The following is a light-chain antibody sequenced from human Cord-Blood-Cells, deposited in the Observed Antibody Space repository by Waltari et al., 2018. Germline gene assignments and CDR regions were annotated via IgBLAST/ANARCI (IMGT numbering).Light chain of an antibody. CDR1: QSISSY. J-gene: IGKJ2*01. Sequence: DIQMTQSPSSLSAPVGDTVTITCRASQSISSYLDWYQQKPGKAPKLLIYAASSLQSGVPSRFSGSGSWTDFTLTISSLQPEDFATYYCQQSYSTPYTFGQGTRLEIK. V-gene: IGKV1-39*01. CDR3: QQSYSTPYT. CDR2: AAS.